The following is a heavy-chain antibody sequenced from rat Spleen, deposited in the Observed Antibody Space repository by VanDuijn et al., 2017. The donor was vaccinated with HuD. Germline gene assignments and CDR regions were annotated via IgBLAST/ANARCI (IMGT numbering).Heavy chain of an antibody. CDR2: IWGDGST. V-gene: IGHV2-13*01. D-gene: IGHD1-6*01. CDR1: GFSLISYA. CDR3: ARWKYTTDWFAY. Sequence: QVQLKESGPGLVQPSQTLSLTCTVSGFSLISYAVNWVRQPPGKGLEWMGGIWGDGSTNYNSVLKSRLSISRDTSKSQVFLKMDSLQTEDTAMYFCARWKYTTDWFAYWGHGTLVTVSS. J-gene: IGHJ3*01.